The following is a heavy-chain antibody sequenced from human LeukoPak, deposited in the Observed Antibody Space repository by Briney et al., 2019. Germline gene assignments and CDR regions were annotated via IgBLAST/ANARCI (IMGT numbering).Heavy chain of an antibody. J-gene: IGHJ4*02. V-gene: IGHV3-30-3*01. CDR2: ISHDGSNK. CDR3: ARGIAPGATPPLDY. CDR1: GFTLSGYG. Sequence: GRSLRLSCAASGFTLSGYGLHWVRQAPGKGLEWVAVISHDGSNKYYADSVKGRFTISRDNSNNTLYLQMNSLRADDTAVYYCARGIAPGATPPLDYGGQGTLVTVSS. D-gene: IGHD2-2*01.